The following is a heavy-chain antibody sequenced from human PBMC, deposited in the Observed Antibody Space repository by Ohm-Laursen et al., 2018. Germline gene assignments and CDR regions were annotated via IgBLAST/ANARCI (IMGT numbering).Heavy chain of an antibody. CDR1: GSTFTGYH. Sequence: SVKVSCKASGSTFTGYHMHWVRQAPGQGLEWMGWINPDRGGTNYAQKFQGRVTMTRDTSISTAYMELSRLRSDDTAVYYCARILGYCSSTSCYYYGMDVWGQGTTVTVSS. V-gene: IGHV1-2*02. CDR3: ARILGYCSSTSCYYYGMDV. D-gene: IGHD2-2*01. J-gene: IGHJ6*02. CDR2: INPDRGGT.